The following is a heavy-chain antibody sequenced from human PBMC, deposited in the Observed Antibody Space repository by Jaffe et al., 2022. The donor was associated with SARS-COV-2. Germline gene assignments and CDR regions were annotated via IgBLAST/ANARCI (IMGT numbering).Heavy chain of an antibody. J-gene: IGHJ4*02. CDR1: GGSFSGYY. D-gene: IGHD6-13*01. CDR3: ARGAVEGAAAGGSGRDFDY. V-gene: IGHV4-34*01. CDR2: INHSGST. Sequence: QVQLQQWGAGLLKPSETLSLTCAVYGGSFSGYYWSWIRQPPGKGLEWIGEINHSGSTNYNPSLKSRVTISVDTSKNQFSLKLSSVTAADTAVYYCARGAVEGAAAGGSGRDFDYWGQGTLVTVSS.